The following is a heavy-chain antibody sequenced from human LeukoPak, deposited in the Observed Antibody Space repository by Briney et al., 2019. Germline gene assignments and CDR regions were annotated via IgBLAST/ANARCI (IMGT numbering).Heavy chain of an antibody. V-gene: IGHV4-59*01. CDR2: IYYSGST. CDR3: ARAYSGYGQIDY. CDR1: GGSIRSYY. Sequence: PSETLSLTCTVSGGSIRSYYWSWIRQPPGKGLEWIGYIYYSGSTNCNPSLKSRVTISVDTSKNQFSLKLSSVTAADTAVYYCARAYSGYGQIDYWGQGTLVTVSS. J-gene: IGHJ4*02. D-gene: IGHD5-12*01.